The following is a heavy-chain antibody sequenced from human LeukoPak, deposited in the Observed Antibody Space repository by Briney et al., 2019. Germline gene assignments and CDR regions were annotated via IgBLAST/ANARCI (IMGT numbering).Heavy chain of an antibody. V-gene: IGHV1-69*04. J-gene: IGHJ4*02. CDR3: ARDGHGSGSYSSDY. D-gene: IGHD3-10*01. CDR2: IIPILGIA. Sequence: SSVKVSCKASGGTFSSYAISWVRQAPGQGLEWMRRIIPILGIANYAQKFQGRVTITADKSTSTAYMELSSLRSEDTAVYYCARDGHGSGSYSSDYWGQGTLVTVSS. CDR1: GGTFSSYA.